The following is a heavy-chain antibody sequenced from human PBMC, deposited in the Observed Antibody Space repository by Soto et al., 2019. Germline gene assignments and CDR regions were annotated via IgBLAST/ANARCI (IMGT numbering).Heavy chain of an antibody. J-gene: IGHJ3*02. CDR1: GGSISSGGYY. D-gene: IGHD3-22*01. Sequence: QVQLQESGPGLVKPSQTLSLTCTVSGGSISSGGYYWSWIRQHPGKGLEWIGYIYYSGSTYYNPSLKSRVTISVDTSKNQFSLKLSSVTAADTAVYYCARLDSSGYYPDAFDIWGQGTMVTVSS. CDR3: ARLDSSGYYPDAFDI. CDR2: IYYSGST. V-gene: IGHV4-31*03.